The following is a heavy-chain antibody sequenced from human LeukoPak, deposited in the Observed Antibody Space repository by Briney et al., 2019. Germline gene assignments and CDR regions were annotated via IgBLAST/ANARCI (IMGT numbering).Heavy chain of an antibody. D-gene: IGHD3-22*01. V-gene: IGHV3-23*01. J-gene: IGHJ4*02. CDR1: GFTLTTYA. CDR2: ITASGPTT. CDR3: AKRGYYYDSCGYYSRTYFDY. Sequence: PGGSLRLSCAASGFTLTTYAMTWVRQAPGKGLEWVSGITASGPTTYYADSVKGRFTISRDNSKNTLYLQMNSLRAEDTAVYYCAKRGYYYDSCGYYSRTYFDYWGQGTLVIVSS.